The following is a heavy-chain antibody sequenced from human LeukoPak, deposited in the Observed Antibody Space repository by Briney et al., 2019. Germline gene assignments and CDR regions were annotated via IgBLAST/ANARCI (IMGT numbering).Heavy chain of an antibody. CDR1: GGSFSDYY. CDR3: ARGQGTVTTH. J-gene: IGHJ4*02. CDR2: INHSGSA. D-gene: IGHD4-17*01. V-gene: IGHV4-34*01. Sequence: NPSETLSLTCAVYGGSFSDYYWSWVRQSPGKGLEWIGEINHSGSANYNPSLKSRVTISLDTSKNQSSLKLSSVTAADTAVYYCARGQGTVTTHWGQGTLVTVSS.